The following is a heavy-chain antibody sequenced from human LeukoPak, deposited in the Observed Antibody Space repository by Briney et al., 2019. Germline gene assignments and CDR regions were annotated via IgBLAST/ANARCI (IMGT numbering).Heavy chain of an antibody. J-gene: IGHJ4*02. CDR1: GFAFSEYW. V-gene: IGHV3-74*01. Sequence: PGGSLRLSCAGSGFAFSEYWMHWARQTPEKGLMWVSRINDGGTYTAYADSVKGRFAVSRGNAENTLYLQMDSLTVEDTGLYYCVREIKIMGFRAFDYWGQGTPVTVSS. D-gene: IGHD3-10*01. CDR2: INDGGTYT. CDR3: VREIKIMGFRAFDY.